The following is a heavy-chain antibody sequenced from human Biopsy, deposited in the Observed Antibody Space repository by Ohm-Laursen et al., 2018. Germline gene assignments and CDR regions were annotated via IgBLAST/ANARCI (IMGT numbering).Heavy chain of an antibody. J-gene: IGHJ4*02. CDR2: MNPNSGNT. D-gene: IGHD3-22*01. Sequence: AASVTASCQVSGYTFTNYNVNWVRQATGPVLEWMGWMNPNSGNTGYAQKFQGRVTMTRNTSISTAYMELSSLTSVDTAVYYCARDFNYDGGGSFNFDYWGQGTLVTVSS. CDR1: GYTFTNYN. V-gene: IGHV1-8*01. CDR3: ARDFNYDGGGSFNFDY.